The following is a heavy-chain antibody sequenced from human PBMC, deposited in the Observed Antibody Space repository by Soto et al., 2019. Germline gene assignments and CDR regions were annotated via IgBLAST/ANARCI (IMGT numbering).Heavy chain of an antibody. CDR3: AGESDSGSYYFDY. CDR2: IYNSGST. Sequence: SETLSLTCTVSGGSVSSGSYYWSWIRQPPGKGLEWIGYIYNSGSTNYNPSLKSRVTISVDTSKNHFSLRMSSVTAADTAVYYCAGESDSGSYYFDYRGRGTLVTVSS. D-gene: IGHD3-10*01. J-gene: IGHJ4*02. V-gene: IGHV4-61*03. CDR1: GGSVSSGSYY.